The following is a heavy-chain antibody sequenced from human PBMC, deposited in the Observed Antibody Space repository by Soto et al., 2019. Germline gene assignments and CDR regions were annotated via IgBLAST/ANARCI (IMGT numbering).Heavy chain of an antibody. Sequence: QVTLKESGTVLVKPTETLTLTCSVSGFSVNNARMGVSWIRQPPGKALEWLASIFSNDEKSYRTSLKSRLTISKDTPKGQVVLTMTNMDPLDTGTYYCARIRDCGGDCYPFDFWGQGTRVTVSS. CDR1: GFSVNNARMG. CDR2: IFSNDEK. CDR3: ARIRDCGGDCYPFDF. V-gene: IGHV2-26*01. J-gene: IGHJ4*02. D-gene: IGHD2-21*02.